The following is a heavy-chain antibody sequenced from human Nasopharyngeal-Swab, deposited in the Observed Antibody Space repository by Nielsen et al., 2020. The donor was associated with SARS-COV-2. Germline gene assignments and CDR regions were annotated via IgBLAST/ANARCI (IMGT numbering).Heavy chain of an antibody. CDR2: IWYDGSNK. D-gene: IGHD2-15*01. CDR3: ARASKFFLGYCSGDSCYKNWFDP. Sequence: VRQAPGKGLEWAAVIWYDGSNKYYADSVKGRFTISRDNSKNTLYLQMNSLRAEDTAVYYCARASKFFLGYCSGDSCYKNWFDPWGQGTPVTVSS. V-gene: IGHV3-33*01. J-gene: IGHJ5*02.